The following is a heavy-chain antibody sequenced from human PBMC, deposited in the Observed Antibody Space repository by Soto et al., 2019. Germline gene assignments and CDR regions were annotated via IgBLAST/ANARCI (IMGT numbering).Heavy chain of an antibody. Sequence: QVQLVESGGGVVQPGRSLRLSCAASGFTFSSYAMHWVRQAPGKGLEWVAVISYDGSNKYYADSVKGRFPISRDNSKNTLYLQMNSLRAEDTAVYYCARCGGDCYSDYYYGMDVWGQGTTVTVSS. CDR2: ISYDGSNK. D-gene: IGHD2-21*02. CDR3: ARCGGDCYSDYYYGMDV. J-gene: IGHJ6*02. CDR1: GFTFSSYA. V-gene: IGHV3-30-3*01.